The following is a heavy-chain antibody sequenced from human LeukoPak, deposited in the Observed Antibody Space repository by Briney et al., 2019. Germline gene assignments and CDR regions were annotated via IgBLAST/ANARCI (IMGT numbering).Heavy chain of an antibody. CDR2: IYTSGST. D-gene: IGHD3-16*02. Sequence: SETLSLTCTVSGGSISSGSYYWSWIRQPAGKGLEWIGRIYTSGSTNNNPSLKSRVTISVDTSKNQFSLKLSSVTAADTAVYYCARDEILRYYDYVWGSYRYNVYYYWGQGTLVTVSS. V-gene: IGHV4-61*02. CDR1: GGSISSGSYY. J-gene: IGHJ4*02. CDR3: ARDEILRYYDYVWGSYRYNVYYY.